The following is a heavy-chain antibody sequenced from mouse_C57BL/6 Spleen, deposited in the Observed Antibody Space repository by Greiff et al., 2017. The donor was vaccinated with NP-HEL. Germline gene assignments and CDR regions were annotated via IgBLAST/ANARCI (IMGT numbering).Heavy chain of an antibody. Sequence: EVQLVESGGGLVQPGGSLKLSCAASGFTFSDYYMYWVRQTPEKRLEWVAYISNGGGSTYYPDTVKGRFTISRDNAKNTLYLQMSRLKSEDTAMYYCARRYYGTGFDVWGTGTTVTVSS. CDR1: GFTFSDYY. CDR2: ISNGGGST. V-gene: IGHV5-12*01. J-gene: IGHJ1*03. D-gene: IGHD1-1*01. CDR3: ARRYYGTGFDV.